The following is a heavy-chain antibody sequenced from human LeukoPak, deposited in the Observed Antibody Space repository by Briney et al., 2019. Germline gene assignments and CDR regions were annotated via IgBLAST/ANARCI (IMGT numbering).Heavy chain of an antibody. J-gene: IGHJ5*02. CDR2: ISGSGGST. CDR1: GFTFSSYA. D-gene: IGHD3-3*01. CDR3: AKLPRTTIFGDNWFDP. Sequence: GGSLRLSCAASGFTFSSYAMSWVRQARGKGLEWVSAISGSGGSTYYADSVKGRFTISRDNSKNTLYLQMNSLRAEDTAVYYCAKLPRTTIFGDNWFDPWGQGTLVTVSS. V-gene: IGHV3-23*01.